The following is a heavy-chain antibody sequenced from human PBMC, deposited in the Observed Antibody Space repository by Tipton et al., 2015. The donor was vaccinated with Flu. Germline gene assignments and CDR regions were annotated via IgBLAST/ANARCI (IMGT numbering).Heavy chain of an antibody. J-gene: IGHJ6*02. CDR1: DGSISSYY. CDR2: INYSGST. V-gene: IGHV4-59*12. CDR3: AREAYYYDENGFLYYGMDV. D-gene: IGHD3-22*01. Sequence: TLSLTCTVSDGSISSYYWSWIRQPPGKELEWIGYINYSGSTKYNPSLKSRVTISIDTPKNQFSLKLSSVTAADTAVYYCAREAYYYDENGFLYYGMDVWGQGTTVTVSS.